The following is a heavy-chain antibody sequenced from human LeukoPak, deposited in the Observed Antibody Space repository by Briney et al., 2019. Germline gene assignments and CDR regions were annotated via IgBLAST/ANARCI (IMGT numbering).Heavy chain of an antibody. CDR3: ARDTDIVATGRAFDI. Sequence: PGGSLRLSCAASGFTFSSYEMNWVRQAPGKGLEWVPYISSSGSTIYYADSVKGRFTISRDNAKNSLYLQMNSLRAEDTAVYYCARDTDIVATGRAFDIWGQGTMVTVSS. CDR1: GFTFSSYE. CDR2: ISSSGSTI. J-gene: IGHJ3*02. V-gene: IGHV3-48*03. D-gene: IGHD5-12*01.